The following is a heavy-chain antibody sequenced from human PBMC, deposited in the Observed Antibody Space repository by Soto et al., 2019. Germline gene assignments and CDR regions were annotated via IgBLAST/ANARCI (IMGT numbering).Heavy chain of an antibody. J-gene: IGHJ6*02. D-gene: IGHD2-2*01. V-gene: IGHV5-51*01. Sequence: GASLKISCKGSGYTFTDYWIGCVSQLPWKGLDWMGIIDPGDSDTRYSPSFQGHVTITVDKTTSTAYLQWNTLKASDTAMYYCARHISTFRYYYYAMDVWGQGTTVTVSS. CDR3: ARHISTFRYYYYAMDV. CDR2: IDPGDSDT. CDR1: GYTFTDYW.